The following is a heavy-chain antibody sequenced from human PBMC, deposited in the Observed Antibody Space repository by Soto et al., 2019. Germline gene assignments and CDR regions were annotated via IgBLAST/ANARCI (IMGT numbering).Heavy chain of an antibody. V-gene: IGHV3-7*04. CDR3: ARDDDSSGHYYNRYDY. CDR2: IKQDGSEK. CDR1: GFTFNIYW. Sequence: EVQLVESGGGLVQPGGSLRLSCAASGFTFNIYWMSWVRQAPGKGLEWVANIKQDGSEKYYVDSVKGRFTIPRDNAKNSLYLQVNSLRAEDTAVYFCARDDDSSGHYYNRYDYWGQGTLVTVSS. D-gene: IGHD3-22*01. J-gene: IGHJ4*02.